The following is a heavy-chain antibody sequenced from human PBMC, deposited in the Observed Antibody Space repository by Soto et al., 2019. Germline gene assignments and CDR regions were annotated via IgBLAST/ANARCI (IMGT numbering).Heavy chain of an antibody. CDR3: ARHFSAPYNPRALFGELLFEYYFDY. CDR1: GDSITSSSYY. V-gene: IGHV4-61*05. J-gene: IGHJ4*02. D-gene: IGHD3-10*02. Sequence: SETLSLTCTVSGDSITSSSYYWSWIRQPPGKGLEWIGYIYYSGSTNYNPSLKSRVTISVDTSKNQFSLKLSSVTAADTAVYYCARHFSAPYNPRALFGELLFEYYFDYWGQGTLVTVSS. CDR2: IYYSGST.